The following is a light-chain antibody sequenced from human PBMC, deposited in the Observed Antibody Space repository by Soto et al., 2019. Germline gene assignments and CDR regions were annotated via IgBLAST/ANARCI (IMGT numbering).Light chain of an antibody. V-gene: IGKV3-15*01. J-gene: IGKJ4*01. Sequence: ILMTQSPATLSVSPGERATLSCRASQSVSNNLAWYQQKPGQAPRLLIYDASTRATGIPARFSGSGSGTDFTLTISRLEPEDFAVYYCQQYGSSPTFGGGTKVEIK. CDR3: QQYGSSPT. CDR1: QSVSNN. CDR2: DAS.